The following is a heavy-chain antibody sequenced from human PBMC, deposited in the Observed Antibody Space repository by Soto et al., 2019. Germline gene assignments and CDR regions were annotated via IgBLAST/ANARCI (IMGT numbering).Heavy chain of an antibody. V-gene: IGHV6-1*01. Sequence: QVHLQQSGPGLVKPSQTLSLTCAISGDSVSSNTAARNWIRSSPSRGLEWLGRTYYRSNWRHDYAVSVKSRITVNPDTSKNHFSLQLNSVTPDDTAVYYCARGVAGSGFDLWGQGTLVTVSS. J-gene: IGHJ4*02. CDR3: ARGVAGSGFDL. CDR1: GDSVSSNTAA. CDR2: TYYRSNWRH. D-gene: IGHD6-19*01.